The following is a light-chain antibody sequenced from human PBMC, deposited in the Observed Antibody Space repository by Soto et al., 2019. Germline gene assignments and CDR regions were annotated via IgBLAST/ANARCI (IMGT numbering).Light chain of an antibody. V-gene: IGKV3D-20*02. Sequence: EIVLTQSPATLSLSPWERATLSFMASQSVSSSYLAWYQQKPGQAPRLLIYDAYNRATGIPPRFSGSGSGTDFTLTISSLEPEDSAVCYCQQRHMWPITFGQGTRLEIK. CDR2: DAY. CDR1: QSVSSSY. CDR3: QQRHMWPIT. J-gene: IGKJ5*01.